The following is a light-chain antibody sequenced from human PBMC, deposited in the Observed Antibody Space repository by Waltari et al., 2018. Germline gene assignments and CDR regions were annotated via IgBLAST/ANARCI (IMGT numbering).Light chain of an antibody. Sequence: DIQMTQSPSTLSASVGDRVTITCRASQSISSWLAWYQRKPGKAPKLLIYQAVSSLDGVPSRFSGSGSGTEFTLTISSLQPDDFATYYCQQYSSYFRTFGQGTKVEIK. CDR1: QSISSW. V-gene: IGKV1-5*03. CDR3: QQYSSYFRT. J-gene: IGKJ1*01. CDR2: QAV.